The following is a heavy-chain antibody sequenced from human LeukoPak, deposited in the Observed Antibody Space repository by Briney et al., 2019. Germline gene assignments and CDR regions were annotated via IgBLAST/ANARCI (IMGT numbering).Heavy chain of an antibody. CDR1: GYTFTSYY. CDR2: ISPYNGNT. J-gene: IGHJ4*02. D-gene: IGHD4-23*01. V-gene: IGHV1-18*04. Sequence: ASVKVSCKASGYTFTSYYMHWVRQAPGQGLEWMGWISPYNGNTHYAQKFQGRVTMTTDTSTSTVYMELRSLRSDDTAVYYCAGLGYGANFIHYWGQGTLVTVSS. CDR3: AGLGYGANFIHY.